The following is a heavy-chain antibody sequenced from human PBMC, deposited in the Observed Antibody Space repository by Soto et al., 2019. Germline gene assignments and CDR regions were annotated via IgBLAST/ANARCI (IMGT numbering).Heavy chain of an antibody. CDR3: ARDLRTLYGMDV. CDR1: GFTVSSNY. V-gene: IGHV3-53*01. CDR2: IYSGDTT. Sequence: EVQLVESGGGLIQPGGSLRLSCAASGFTVSSNYMSWVRQAPGKGLEWVSVIYSGDTTYYADSVKGRFTISRDPSKNTLYLQMTSLRAEDTAVYYCARDLRTLYGMDVWGQGTTVTVSS. J-gene: IGHJ6*02.